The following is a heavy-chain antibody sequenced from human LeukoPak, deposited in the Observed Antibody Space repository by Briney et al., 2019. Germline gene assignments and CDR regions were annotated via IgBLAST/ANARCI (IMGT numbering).Heavy chain of an antibody. CDR3: ASVEMATIVLDY. Sequence: GGSLRLSCAASGSTFSSYSMNWVRQAPGKGLEWVSSISSSSSYIYYADSVKGRFTISRDNAKNSLYLQMNSLRAEDTAVYYCASVEMATIVLDYWGQGTLVTVSS. CDR2: ISSSSSYI. V-gene: IGHV3-21*01. CDR1: GSTFSSYS. J-gene: IGHJ4*02. D-gene: IGHD5-24*01.